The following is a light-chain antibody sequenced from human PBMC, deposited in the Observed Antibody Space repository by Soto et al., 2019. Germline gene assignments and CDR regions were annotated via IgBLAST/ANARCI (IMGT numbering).Light chain of an antibody. CDR1: QTINNN. J-gene: IGKJ1*01. Sequence: VMTQAPATLSVSPGERATLSCRASQTINNNVAWYQLKDGQVPRLVIYGVSTRATGIPAKFSGSGSGTEFTLTISSLQSEDFAVYYCQQYNNWPQTFGQATKVDIK. V-gene: IGKV3-15*01. CDR2: GVS. CDR3: QQYNNWPQT.